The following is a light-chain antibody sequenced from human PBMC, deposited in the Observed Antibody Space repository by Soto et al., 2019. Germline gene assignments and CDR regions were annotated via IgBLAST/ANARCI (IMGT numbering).Light chain of an antibody. J-gene: IGKJ2*01. CDR1: QSLVHSDGNTH. Sequence: DVVMTQSPLSLPVTLGQPASISCRSTQSLVHSDGNTHLNWFQQRPGQSPRRLICKVSNRDSGGPGQFRGHAIGTGFKPKIRRGGAGDFGVLFRLQGKHLALPFGQGAKLGIQ. CDR2: KVS. CDR3: LQGKHLALP. V-gene: IGKV2-30*02.